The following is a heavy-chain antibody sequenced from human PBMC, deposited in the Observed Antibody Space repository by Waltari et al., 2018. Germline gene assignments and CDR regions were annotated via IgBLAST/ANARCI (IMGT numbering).Heavy chain of an antibody. D-gene: IGHD3-10*01. Sequence: QVQLQESGPGLVKPSGTLSLTCAVSGGSISSSNWWSWVRQPPGEGLEWIGEVYYSGSTNYNRSLKSRVNISVDKSKNQFSLKLSSVTAADAAVYYCARDRGSPYPGLDYWGQGTLVTVSS. V-gene: IGHV4-4*02. CDR3: ARDRGSPYPGLDY. CDR2: VYYSGST. CDR1: GGSISSSNW. J-gene: IGHJ4*02.